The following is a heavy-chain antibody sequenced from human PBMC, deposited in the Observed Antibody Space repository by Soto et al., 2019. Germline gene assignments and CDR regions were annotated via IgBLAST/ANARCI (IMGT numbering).Heavy chain of an antibody. Sequence: EVQLMESGGGLVQAGGSLRLSCAASGFTVSSNYMTWVRQAPGKGLEWVSVIYFGNTTYYADSVKGRFTISRDNSKNTLYLQMHSLRAEDTAVYYCARVEGYGDYWGRRGQGTLVTVSS. V-gene: IGHV3-66*01. CDR3: ARVEGYGDYWGR. CDR2: IYFGNTT. CDR1: GFTVSSNY. J-gene: IGHJ4*02. D-gene: IGHD4-17*01.